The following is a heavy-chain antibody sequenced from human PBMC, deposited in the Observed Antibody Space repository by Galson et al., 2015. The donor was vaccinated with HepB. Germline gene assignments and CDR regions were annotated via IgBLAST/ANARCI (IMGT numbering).Heavy chain of an antibody. D-gene: IGHD3-22*01. Sequence: SLRLSCAVSGFSVSSNYMTWVRQAPGKRLECVAHIYSGGNTYYADSVKGRFTVSRDNSKNTLYLQMSSLRAEDAAVYYCARGLVSSGYYGDYWGQGTLVTVSS. CDR1: GFSVSSNY. V-gene: IGHV3-53*01. CDR2: IYSGGNT. CDR3: ARGLVSSGYYGDY. J-gene: IGHJ4*02.